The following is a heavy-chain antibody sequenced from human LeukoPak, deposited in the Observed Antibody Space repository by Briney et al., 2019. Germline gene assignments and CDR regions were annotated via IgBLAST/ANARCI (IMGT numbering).Heavy chain of an antibody. CDR2: INLNSGGT. V-gene: IGHV1-2*02. Sequence: ASVNVSCKDSGYTLTGYHMHWVRQAPGQGLEWMGRINLNSGGTNYAQKFQGRVTVTKDTSISTVYMEMRGLNSDDTAIYFCASEFAGIIASRGQDYWGQGTLVTVSS. D-gene: IGHD3-10*01. CDR3: ASEFAGIIASRGQDY. CDR1: GYTLTGYH. J-gene: IGHJ4*02.